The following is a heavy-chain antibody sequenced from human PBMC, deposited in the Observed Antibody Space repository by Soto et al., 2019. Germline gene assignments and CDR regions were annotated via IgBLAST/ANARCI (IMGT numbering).Heavy chain of an antibody. D-gene: IGHD2-2*01. CDR3: AVSPAAPNVYNWFDP. CDR1: GGTFSSYA. CDR2: IIPIFGTA. V-gene: IGHV1-69*13. J-gene: IGHJ5*02. Sequence: GASVKVSCKASGGTFSSYAISWVRQAPGQGLEWMGGIIPIFGTANYAQKFQGRVTITADESTSTAYMELSSLRSEDTAVYYCAVSPAAPNVYNWFDPWGQGTLVTVSS.